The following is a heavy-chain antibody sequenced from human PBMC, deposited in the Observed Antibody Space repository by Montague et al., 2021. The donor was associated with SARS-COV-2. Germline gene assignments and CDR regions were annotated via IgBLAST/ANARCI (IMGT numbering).Heavy chain of an antibody. CDR3: ARRSRVVTAIWALSTSLTSWFDP. J-gene: IGHJ5*02. D-gene: IGHD2-21*02. V-gene: IGHV4-34*01. CDR2: INHSGST. CDR1: AGSFSGYS. Sequence: SETLSTCAVYAGSFSGYSWSWIRQPPGKGLEWIGEINHSGSTNYNPSLKSRVTISVDTSKNQFSLKLSSVTAADTAVYYCARRSRVVTAIWALSTSLTSWFDPWGQGTLVTVSS.